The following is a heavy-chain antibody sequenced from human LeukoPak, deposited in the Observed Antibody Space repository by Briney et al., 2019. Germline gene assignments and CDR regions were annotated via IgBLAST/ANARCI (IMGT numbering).Heavy chain of an antibody. J-gene: IGHJ5*02. CDR2: IYYSGST. Sequence: SETLSLTCTVSGGSISSSSYYWGWIRQPPGKGLEWIGSIYYSGSTYYNPSLKSRVTISVDTSKNQFSLKLSSVTAADTAVYYCARGEWELPNWFDPWGQGTLVTVSS. D-gene: IGHD1-26*01. CDR3: ARGEWELPNWFDP. V-gene: IGHV4-39*07. CDR1: GGSISSSSYY.